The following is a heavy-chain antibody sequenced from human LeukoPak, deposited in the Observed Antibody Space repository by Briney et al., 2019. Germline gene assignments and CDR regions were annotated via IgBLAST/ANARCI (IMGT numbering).Heavy chain of an antibody. D-gene: IGHD2-2*01. V-gene: IGHV1-69*02. Sequence: ASVKVSCKASGGTFSSYTISWVRQAPGQGLEWMGRIIPILGIANYAQMFQGRVTITADKSTSTAYMELSSLRSEDTAVYYCARAYRYCSSTSCYRGAFDIWGQGTMVTVSS. CDR1: GGTFSSYT. J-gene: IGHJ3*02. CDR2: IIPILGIA. CDR3: ARAYRYCSSTSCYRGAFDI.